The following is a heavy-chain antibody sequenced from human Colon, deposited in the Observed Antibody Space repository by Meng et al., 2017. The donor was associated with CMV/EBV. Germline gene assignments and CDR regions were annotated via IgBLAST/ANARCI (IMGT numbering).Heavy chain of an antibody. Sequence: GGPLRLSCTASGFTFGDYAMSWVRQAPGKGLEWVGFIRSKAYGGTTEYAASVKGRFTISRDDSKSIAYLQMNSLKTEDTAVYYCTRVGIWGWSFDYWGQGTLVTVSS. V-gene: IGHV3-49*04. CDR3: TRVGIWGWSFDY. CDR2: IRSKAYGGTT. J-gene: IGHJ4*02. CDR1: GFTFGDYA. D-gene: IGHD2-15*01.